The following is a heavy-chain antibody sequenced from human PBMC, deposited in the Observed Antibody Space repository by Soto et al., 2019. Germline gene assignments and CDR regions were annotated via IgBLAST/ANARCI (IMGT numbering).Heavy chain of an antibody. CDR2: IYPGDSDT. Sequence: GESLKISCKGSGYSFTSYWIGWVHQMPGKGLEWMGIIYPGDSDTRYSPSFQGQVTISADKSISTAYLQWSSLKASDTAMYYCARGAVVVPAATTQYYYYYGMDVWGQGTTVTVSS. CDR1: GYSFTSYW. J-gene: IGHJ6*02. D-gene: IGHD2-2*01. V-gene: IGHV5-51*07. CDR3: ARGAVVVPAATTQYYYYYGMDV.